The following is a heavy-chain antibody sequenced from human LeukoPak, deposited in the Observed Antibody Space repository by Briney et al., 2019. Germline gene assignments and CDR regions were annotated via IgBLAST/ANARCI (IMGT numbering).Heavy chain of an antibody. CDR3: AIHPSDSSGYFSY. D-gene: IGHD3-22*01. CDR1: GYTFISCA. Sequence: GASVKVSCKASGYTFISCAINWVRQAPGQGLEYMGWIDTKTGNPTYAQGFTGRFVFSLDTSVSTAYLQISSLKAEDTAVYYYAIHPSDSSGYFSYWGQGALVTVSS. V-gene: IGHV7-4-1*02. CDR2: IDTKTGNP. J-gene: IGHJ4*02.